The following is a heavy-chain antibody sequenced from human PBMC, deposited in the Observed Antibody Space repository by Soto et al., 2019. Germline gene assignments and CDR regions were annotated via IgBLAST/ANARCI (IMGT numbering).Heavy chain of an antibody. J-gene: IGHJ4*02. CDR1: GFIFKNYA. CDR3: TKSSGGSSSVGMDY. Sequence: PGGSLRLSCAVYGFIFKNYALNWVRQAPGKGLEWVASITRDGYNKYYADSVKGRLTISRDKSKNTLSLQMTALRVEDSSVYYCTKSSGGSSSVGMDYWGPGTLVTVSS. V-gene: IGHV3-30*04. D-gene: IGHD6-6*01. CDR2: ITRDGYNK.